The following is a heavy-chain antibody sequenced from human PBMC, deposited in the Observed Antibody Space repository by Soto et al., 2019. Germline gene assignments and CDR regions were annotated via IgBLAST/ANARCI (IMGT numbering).Heavy chain of an antibody. Sequence: QVQLVQSGAEVKKPGSSVKVSCKASGGTFSSYAISWVRQAPGQGREWMGGIIPIFGTANYAQKFQGRVTSTADTSTSTAYMELSSLRSEDTAVYYCASKGASYYYDSSGYWSLDYWGQGTLVTVSS. D-gene: IGHD3-22*01. V-gene: IGHV1-69*06. CDR3: ASKGASYYYDSSGYWSLDY. CDR1: GGTFSSYA. J-gene: IGHJ4*02. CDR2: IIPIFGTA.